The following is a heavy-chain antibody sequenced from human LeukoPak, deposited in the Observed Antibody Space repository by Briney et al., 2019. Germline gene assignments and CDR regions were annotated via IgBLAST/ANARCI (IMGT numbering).Heavy chain of an antibody. Sequence: SQTLSLTCTVSGGSISSGDYYWSWIRQPPGKGLEWIGYIYYSGSTYYNPSLKSRVTISVDTSKNQFSLKLSSVTAADTAVYYCARAGPWDLMGYYYYYMDVWGKGTTVTVSS. J-gene: IGHJ6*03. CDR3: ARAGPWDLMGYYYYYMDV. CDR2: IYYSGST. D-gene: IGHD1-26*01. V-gene: IGHV4-30-4*01. CDR1: GGSISSGDYY.